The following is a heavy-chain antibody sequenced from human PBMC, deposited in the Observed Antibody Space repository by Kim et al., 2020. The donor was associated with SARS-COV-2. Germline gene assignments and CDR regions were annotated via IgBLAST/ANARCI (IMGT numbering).Heavy chain of an antibody. Sequence: SETLSLTCTVSGGSISSGGYYWSWIRQHPGKGLEWIGYIYYSGSTYYNPSLKSRVTISVDTSKNQFSLKLSSVTAADTAVYYCARVVDQYDILTGYQESVAFDIWGQGTMVTVSS. J-gene: IGHJ3*02. CDR1: GGSISSGGYY. D-gene: IGHD3-9*01. CDR3: ARVVDQYDILTGYQESVAFDI. V-gene: IGHV4-31*03. CDR2: IYYSGST.